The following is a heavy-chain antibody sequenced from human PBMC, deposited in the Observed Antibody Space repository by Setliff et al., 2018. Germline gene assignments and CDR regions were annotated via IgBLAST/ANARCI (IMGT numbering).Heavy chain of an antibody. D-gene: IGHD3-3*01. J-gene: IGHJ6*02. CDR3: ARLSWNGLRYYGLDV. CDR2: VYRSGST. Sequence: SETLSLTCRVSGVSLSGSYYWCWVRQSAGKGLEWIGRVYRSGSTTYNPSLESRVTMSVDTSKNKFSLNLTSVTAADTAVYFCARLSWNGLRYYGLDVWGQGTTVTVSS. V-gene: IGHV4-4*07. CDR1: GVSLSGSYY.